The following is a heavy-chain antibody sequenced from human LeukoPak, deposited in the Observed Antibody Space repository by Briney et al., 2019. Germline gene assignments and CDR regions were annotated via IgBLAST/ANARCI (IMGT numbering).Heavy chain of an antibody. D-gene: IGHD3-3*01. CDR1: GVSFSGYY. CDR2: IYYSGST. CDR3: AGQIDRAQYYDFWSGPYYFDY. V-gene: IGHV4-39*01. J-gene: IGHJ4*02. Sequence: SETLSLTCAVYGVSFSGYYWGWIRQPPGKGLEWIGSIYYSGSTYYNPSLKSRVTISVDTSKNQFSLKLSSVTAADTAVYYCAGQIDRAQYYDFWSGPYYFDYWGQGTLVTVSS.